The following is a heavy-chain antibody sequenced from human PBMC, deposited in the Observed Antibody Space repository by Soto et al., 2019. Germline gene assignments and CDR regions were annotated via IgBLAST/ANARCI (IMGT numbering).Heavy chain of an antibody. Sequence: SETLSLTCTVSGGSISSYYWSWIRQPPGKGLEWIGYIYYSGSTNYNPSLKSRVTISVDTSKNQFSLKLSSVTAADTAVYYCARVPPSDFWSGSYYYYGMDVWGQGTTVTVSS. CDR2: IYYSGST. CDR1: GGSISSYY. V-gene: IGHV4-59*01. J-gene: IGHJ6*02. D-gene: IGHD3-3*01. CDR3: ARVPPSDFWSGSYYYYGMDV.